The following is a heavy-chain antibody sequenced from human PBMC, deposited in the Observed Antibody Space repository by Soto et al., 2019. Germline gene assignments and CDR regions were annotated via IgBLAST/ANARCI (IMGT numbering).Heavy chain of an antibody. CDR1: GGTFSSYA. V-gene: IGHV1-69*13. CDR3: ARGGFGGPRNGMAV. Sequence: SVKVSCKASGGTFSSYAISWVRQAPGQGLEWMGGIIPIFGTANYAQKFQGRVTITADESTSTAYMELSSLRSEDTAVYYCARGGFGGPRNGMAVWGQGTTVTVSS. J-gene: IGHJ6*02. D-gene: IGHD3-10*01. CDR2: IIPIFGTA.